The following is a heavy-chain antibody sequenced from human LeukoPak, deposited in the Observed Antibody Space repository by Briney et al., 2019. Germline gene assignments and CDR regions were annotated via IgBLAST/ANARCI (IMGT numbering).Heavy chain of an antibody. J-gene: IGHJ4*02. V-gene: IGHV3-7*05. Sequence: GGSLRLSCAASGFTFSNYWMSWVRQAPGKGLQWVANIKHDGSEKYYVDSVKGRFTIPRDNAKNSLYLQMNSPRAEDTAVYYCARPWDYWGQGTLVTVSS. CDR3: ARPWDY. CDR2: IKHDGSEK. CDR1: GFTFSNYW.